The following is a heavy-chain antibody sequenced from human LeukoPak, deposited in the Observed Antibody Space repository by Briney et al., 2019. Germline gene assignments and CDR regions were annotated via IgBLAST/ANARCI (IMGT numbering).Heavy chain of an antibody. CDR2: ISSSSDYI. J-gene: IGHJ4*02. V-gene: IGHV3-21*01. CDR1: GFTFSSNS. CDR3: ARGSAVTNTGYY. Sequence: GGSLRLSCAASGFTFSSNSMNWVRQAPGKGLEWVSSISSSSDYIYYADSVKGRFTISRENAKNSLYLQMKSLRAGDTAVYYCARGSAVTNTGYYWGQGTLVTVSS. D-gene: IGHD2-8*02.